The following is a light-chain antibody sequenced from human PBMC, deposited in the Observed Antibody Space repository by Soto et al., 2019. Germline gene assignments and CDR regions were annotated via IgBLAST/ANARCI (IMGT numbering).Light chain of an antibody. CDR1: QDITND. CDR2: EAS. J-gene: IGKJ4*01. Sequence: DIQMTQSPSSLSASVGDRVTITCQASQDITNDLNWYQQKPGKAPKVLIYEASNLETGVPSRFSGSGYGTVFTFIISSLQPEDIATYFCQQYDNVPLTFGGGTKVEIK. CDR3: QQYDNVPLT. V-gene: IGKV1-33*01.